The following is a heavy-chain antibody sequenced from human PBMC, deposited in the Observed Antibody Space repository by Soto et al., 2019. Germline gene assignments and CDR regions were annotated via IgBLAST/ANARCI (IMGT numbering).Heavy chain of an antibody. CDR2: ISGSAATT. D-gene: IGHD3-3*01. J-gene: IGHJ5*02. Sequence: GGSLRLSCAASGFTFSSYAMSWVRQAPGKGLEWVSAISGSAATTYYEDSVRGRFTVSRDNSKNTLYLQMNSLRVEDTAVYYCARRTILGKNCFDPWGQGTLVTVSS. CDR3: ARRTILGKNCFDP. CDR1: GFTFSSYA. V-gene: IGHV3-23*01.